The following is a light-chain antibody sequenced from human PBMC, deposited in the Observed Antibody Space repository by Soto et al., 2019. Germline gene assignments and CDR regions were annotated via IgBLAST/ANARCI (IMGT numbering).Light chain of an antibody. V-gene: IGKV3-20*01. CDR1: QSVRSNY. Sequence: EIVLTRSPGTLSLSPGERATLACRASQSVRSNYLAWYQQKPGQAPRLLIYGASSRATGIPDRFSGSGSGTGFTLTISRLEPEDLAVYYCQQYHKSPLRFGQGTKVDSK. CDR3: QQYHKSPLR. CDR2: GAS. J-gene: IGKJ1*01.